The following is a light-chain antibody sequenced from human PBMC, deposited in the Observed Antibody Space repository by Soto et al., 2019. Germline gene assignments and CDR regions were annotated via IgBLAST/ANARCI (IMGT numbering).Light chain of an antibody. Sequence: DIEMTQSPASLSFSVGDIFTITCRSSQSINNYLNWYLQRPGQAPKRLIYAASSLQSGVPSRFSGSGSGTEFTLTISSLQPEDFATYFCLQHNSNIGTWTFGQGTKVDIK. CDR1: QSINNY. CDR2: AAS. J-gene: IGKJ1*01. CDR3: LQHNSNIGTWT. V-gene: IGKV1-17*01.